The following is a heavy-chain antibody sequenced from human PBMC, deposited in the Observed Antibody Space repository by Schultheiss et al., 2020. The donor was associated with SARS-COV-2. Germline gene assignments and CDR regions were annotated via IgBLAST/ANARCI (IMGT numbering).Heavy chain of an antibody. CDR2: INRDGSST. Sequence: GGSLRLSCAASGFTFSNDWMSGVRQAPGKGLVWVARINRDGSSTTYADSVKGRFTISRDDAKKSLYLQMNSLRAEDTAVYYCARVLGYSISPVGSFDIWGQGTMVTVSS. D-gene: IGHD6-13*01. CDR1: GFTFSNDW. CDR3: ARVLGYSISPVGSFDI. V-gene: IGHV3-74*01. J-gene: IGHJ3*02.